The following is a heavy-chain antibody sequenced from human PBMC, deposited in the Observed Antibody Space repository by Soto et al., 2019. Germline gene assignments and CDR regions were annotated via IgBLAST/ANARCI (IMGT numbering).Heavy chain of an antibody. J-gene: IGHJ4*02. CDR2: ITGSGTRT. CDR3: AAYVVAPDY. V-gene: IGHV3-23*01. CDR1: GFTFNNYA. Sequence: EVQLLESGGGLVQPGGSLRLSCAASGFTFNNYALSWVRQAPGKGLEWVSGITGSGTRTYYADSVKGRFTMSRDNSHNTVYLQLNSLSYDSTPVYYCAAYVVAPDYWGQGTLVTVSS. D-gene: IGHD3-10*02.